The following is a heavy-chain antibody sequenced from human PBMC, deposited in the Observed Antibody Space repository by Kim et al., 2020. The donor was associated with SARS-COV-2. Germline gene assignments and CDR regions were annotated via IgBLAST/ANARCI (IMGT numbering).Heavy chain of an antibody. CDR1: GVSISSSSYY. Sequence: AETLSLTCTVSGVSISSSSYYFGGIRQPPGKGLEWIGRIYYSGSTYSNPSLKRRVTISVDTSKNQFSRNLSSVTAAETAVYYCARERIAAAGSGWFAPWGQVTLVTVSS. D-gene: IGHD6-13*01. CDR3: ARERIAAAGSGWFAP. J-gene: IGHJ5*02. V-gene: IGHV4-39*07. CDR2: IYYSGST.